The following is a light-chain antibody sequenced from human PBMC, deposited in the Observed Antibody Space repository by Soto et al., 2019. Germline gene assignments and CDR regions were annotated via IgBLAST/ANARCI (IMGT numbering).Light chain of an antibody. V-gene: IGKV1-5*03. CDR3: QHYNSYSEA. CDR2: KAS. CDR1: QSISSW. Sequence: IKMNQSPSTLSATVGDRVTISCRASQSISSWLAWYQQKPGKAPKLLIYKASTLKSGVPSRFSGSGSGTEFTLTISSLQPDDFATYYCQHYNSYSEAFGQGTKV. J-gene: IGKJ1*01.